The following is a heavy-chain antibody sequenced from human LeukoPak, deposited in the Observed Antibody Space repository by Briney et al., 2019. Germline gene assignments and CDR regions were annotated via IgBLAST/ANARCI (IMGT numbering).Heavy chain of an antibody. D-gene: IGHD3-22*01. CDR1: GFTFSNYW. CDR3: AKSPNYYDSSGYPGAFDI. CDR2: IKQDGSEK. J-gene: IGHJ3*02. Sequence: GGSLRLSCAASGFTFSNYWMSWVRQAPGKGLEWVGNIKQDGSEKYYVDSVKGRFTISRDNARNSLYLQMNSLRAEDTAVYYCAKSPNYYDSSGYPGAFDIWGQGTMVTVSS. V-gene: IGHV3-7*01.